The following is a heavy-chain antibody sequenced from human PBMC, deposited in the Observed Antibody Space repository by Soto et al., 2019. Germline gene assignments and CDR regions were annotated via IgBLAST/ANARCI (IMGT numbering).Heavy chain of an antibody. J-gene: IGHJ4*01. CDR2: ISGSSSSI. D-gene: IGHD2-15*01. Sequence: LRLSCAASGLSFSTSFMNWVRQAPGKGLEWVSYISGSSSSIYYADSVKGRFTISRDNAMNSLFLQMNSLRDEDSAVYYCATGPIYSTIDNWGHGTQVTVSS. V-gene: IGHV3-48*02. CDR3: ATGPIYSTIDN. CDR1: GLSFSTSF.